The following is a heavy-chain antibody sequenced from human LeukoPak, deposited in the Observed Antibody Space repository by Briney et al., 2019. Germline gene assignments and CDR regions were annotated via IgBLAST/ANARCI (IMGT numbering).Heavy chain of an antibody. V-gene: IGHV1-18*03. CDR1: GYTFTSYG. CDR2: ISAYNGNT. J-gene: IGHJ5*02. CDR3: ARDSGSYYDWFDP. Sequence: ASVKVSCKASGYTFTSYGISWVRQAPGQGLEWMGWISAYNGNTNYAQKLQGRVTMTTDTSTSTAYMELSSLRSEDMAVYYCARDSGSYYDWFDPWGQGTLVTVSS. D-gene: IGHD1-26*01.